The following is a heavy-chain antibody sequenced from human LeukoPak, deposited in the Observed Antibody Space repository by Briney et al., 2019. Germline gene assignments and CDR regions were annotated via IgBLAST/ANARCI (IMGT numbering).Heavy chain of an antibody. Sequence: SETLSLTCTVSGGSISSGGYYWSWIRQHPGKGLEWIGYIYYSGSTYYNPSLKSRVTISVDTSKNQFSLKLSSVTAADTAVYYCARVHYYDSSGHYPNVGAFDIWGQGTMVTVSS. CDR3: ARVHYYDSSGHYPNVGAFDI. CDR2: IYYSGST. CDR1: GGSISSGGYY. V-gene: IGHV4-31*03. D-gene: IGHD3-22*01. J-gene: IGHJ3*02.